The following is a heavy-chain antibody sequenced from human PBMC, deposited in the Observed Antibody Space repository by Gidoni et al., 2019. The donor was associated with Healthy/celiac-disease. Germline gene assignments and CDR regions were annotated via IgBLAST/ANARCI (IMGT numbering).Heavy chain of an antibody. CDR1: GFTVRSNY. CDR2: IYSGGSK. D-gene: IGHD3-16*01. Sequence: VQLVETGGGLIQPGGSLRLSCAASGFTVRSNYMSWVRQAPGKGLEWVSVIYSGGSKYYADSVKGRFTISRDNSKNTLYLQMNSLRAEDTAVYYCARVFWASLRSYYFDYWGQGTLVTVSS. V-gene: IGHV3-53*02. CDR3: ARVFWASLRSYYFDY. J-gene: IGHJ4*02.